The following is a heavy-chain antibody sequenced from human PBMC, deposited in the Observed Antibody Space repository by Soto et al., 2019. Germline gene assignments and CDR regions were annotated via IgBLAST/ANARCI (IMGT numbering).Heavy chain of an antibody. CDR3: ASYQLPSMGYYYYYYMDV. J-gene: IGHJ6*03. CDR2: IIPILGIA. CDR1: GGTFSSYT. D-gene: IGHD2-2*01. V-gene: IGHV1-69*02. Sequence: QVQLVQSGAEVKKPGSSVKVSCKASGGTFSSYTISWVRQAPGQGLEWMGRIIPILGIANYAQKFQGRVTITADKSTSTAYMELSSLRSEDTAVYYCASYQLPSMGYYYYYYMDVWGKGTTVTVS.